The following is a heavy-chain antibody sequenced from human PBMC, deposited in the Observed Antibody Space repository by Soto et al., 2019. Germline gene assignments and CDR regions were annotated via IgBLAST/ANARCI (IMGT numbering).Heavy chain of an antibody. D-gene: IGHD3-9*01. CDR3: ARHPGYYDILTGYTTYYFDY. V-gene: IGHV4-59*08. CDR1: GGSIRTYY. CDR2: IYYRGNT. Sequence: SETLSLTCTVSGGSIRTYYWSWIRQPPGKGLEWIGYIYYRGNTDYNPSLKSRVTISLDTPKNQFSLKLSSVTAADTAVYYCARHPGYYDILTGYTTYYFDYWGQGILVTVSS. J-gene: IGHJ4*02.